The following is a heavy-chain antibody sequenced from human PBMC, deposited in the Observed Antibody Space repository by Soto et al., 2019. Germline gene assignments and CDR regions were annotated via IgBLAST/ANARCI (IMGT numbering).Heavy chain of an antibody. CDR2: IIPIFGTA. J-gene: IGHJ4*02. CDR1: GGTFSSYA. CDR3: ARGVTAGVDY. Sequence: SVKVSCEASGGTFSSYAISWVRQAPGQGLEWMGGIIPIFGTANYAQKFQGRVTMTRDTSINTAYMELSSLTSDDTAFYYCARGVTAGVDYWGQGTLVTVSS. V-gene: IGHV1-69*05. D-gene: IGHD1-26*01.